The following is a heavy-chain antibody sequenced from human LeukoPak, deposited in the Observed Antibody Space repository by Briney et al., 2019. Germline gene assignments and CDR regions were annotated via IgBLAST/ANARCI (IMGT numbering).Heavy chain of an antibody. V-gene: IGHV3-30*18. CDR3: AKVYIVLMVYEQAFDI. CDR1: GFTFSRYD. J-gene: IGHJ3*02. Sequence: GRSLILSCAASGFTFSRYDIHWVRQAPGKGLEWVAVISYDGSNKYYADSVKGRFTISRDNAKNSLYLQMNSLRAEDTAVYYCAKVYIVLMVYEQAFDIWGQGTMVTVSS. CDR2: ISYDGSNK. D-gene: IGHD2-8*01.